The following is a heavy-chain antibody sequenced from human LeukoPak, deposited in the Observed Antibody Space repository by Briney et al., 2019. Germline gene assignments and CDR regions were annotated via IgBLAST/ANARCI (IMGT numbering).Heavy chain of an antibody. CDR2: IYSGGNT. CDR1: GLTVSSNC. CDR3: ARRAGDYSHPYDY. D-gene: IGHD3-22*01. Sequence: GGSLRLSCAASGLTVSSNCMSWVRQAPGKGLEWVSFIYSGGNTYYADSVKGRLTISRDNSKNTVHLQMNSLRAEGTAMYYCARRAGDYSHPYDYWGQGTLVTVSS. J-gene: IGHJ4*02. V-gene: IGHV3-53*01.